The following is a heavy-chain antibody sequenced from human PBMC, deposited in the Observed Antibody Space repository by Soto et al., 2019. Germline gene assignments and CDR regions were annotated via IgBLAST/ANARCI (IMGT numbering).Heavy chain of an antibody. CDR3: ARGGPPIDY. Sequence: QVQLVQSWAEEKKPGASVKVSCKAAGYTFTSYAMHWVRQAPVKRLEWMGWINDGNGNTKYSQTFQGRDTLSSDTSATTACMQLSSLRSEDPAVYYCARGGPPIDYCGQGPLVTVSS. J-gene: IGHJ4*02. V-gene: IGHV1-3*05. D-gene: IGHD3-10*01. CDR1: GYTFTSYA. CDR2: INDGNGNT.